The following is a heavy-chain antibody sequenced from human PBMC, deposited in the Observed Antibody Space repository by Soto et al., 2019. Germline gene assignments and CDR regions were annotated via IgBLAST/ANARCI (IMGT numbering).Heavy chain of an antibody. J-gene: IGHJ4*02. V-gene: IGHV1-2*02. CDR2: INPNSGGT. D-gene: IGHD2-15*01. CDR1: GYTFTGYY. CDR3: ARDRGPLVVVVAANDIDY. Sequence: QVQLVQSGAEVKKPGASVKVSCKASGYTFTGYYMHWVRQAPGQGLEWMGWINPNSGGTNYAQKFQGRVTMTRDTSISTAYLELSRLRSDDTAVYYCARDRGPLVVVVAANDIDYWGQGTLVTVSS.